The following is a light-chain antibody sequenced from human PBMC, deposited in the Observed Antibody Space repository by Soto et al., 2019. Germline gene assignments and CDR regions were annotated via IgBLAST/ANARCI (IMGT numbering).Light chain of an antibody. CDR2: DAS. V-gene: IGKV3-20*01. CDR1: QSVSSY. Sequence: EIVLTQSPAPLSLSPGERATLSCRASQSVSSYLAWYQQKPGQAPRLLIYDASSRATGIPDRFSGSGSGTDSTLTISRLEPEDFAVYYCQQYGSSPITFGQGTRLEIK. J-gene: IGKJ5*01. CDR3: QQYGSSPIT.